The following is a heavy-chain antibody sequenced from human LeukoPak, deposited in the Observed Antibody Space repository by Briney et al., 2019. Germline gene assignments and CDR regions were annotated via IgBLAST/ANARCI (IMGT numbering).Heavy chain of an antibody. CDR2: IYPGDSDT. CDR1: GYSFTSYW. J-gene: IGHJ3*02. CDR3: ARQQAPGGSSEDWNYVRDAFDI. V-gene: IGHV5-51*01. Sequence: GESLKISCKGSGYSFTSYWIGWVRQMPGKGLEWMGIIYPGDSDTRYSPSFQGQVTISADKSISTAYLQWSSLKASDTAMYYCARQQAPGGSSEDWNYVRDAFDIWGQGTMVTVSS. D-gene: IGHD1-7*01.